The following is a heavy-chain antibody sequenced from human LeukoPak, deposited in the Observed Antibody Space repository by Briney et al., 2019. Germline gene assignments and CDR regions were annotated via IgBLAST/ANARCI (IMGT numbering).Heavy chain of an antibody. CDR3: TTDRYYYGSGSYDGFDI. Sequence: GGSLRLSCAASGFIFSNAWMSWVRQAPGKGLEWVCRIKSKTDGGTTDYAAPVKGRFTISRDDSKTALYLQMNSLKNEDTAVYYCTTDRYYYGSGSYDGFDIWGQGTMVTVSS. J-gene: IGHJ3*02. D-gene: IGHD3-10*01. CDR1: GFIFSNAW. CDR2: IKSKTDGGTT. V-gene: IGHV3-15*01.